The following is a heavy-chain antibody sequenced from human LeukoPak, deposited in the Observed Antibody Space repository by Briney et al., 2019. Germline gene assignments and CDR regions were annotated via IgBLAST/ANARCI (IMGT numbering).Heavy chain of an antibody. Sequence: PGGSLRLSCAASGFTFSSYAMNWVRQAPGKGLNWVSLISGSGDNTYYADSVKGRFTISRDNSKSTLYLQMNSLRAEDTAVYYCAKDAMLDYWGQGTLVTVSS. J-gene: IGHJ4*02. V-gene: IGHV3-23*01. CDR1: GFTFSSYA. CDR3: AKDAMLDY. CDR2: ISGSGDNT.